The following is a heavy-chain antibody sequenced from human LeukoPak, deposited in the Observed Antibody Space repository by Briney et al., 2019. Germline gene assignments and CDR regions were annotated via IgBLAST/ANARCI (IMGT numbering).Heavy chain of an antibody. Sequence: GGSLRLSCVVSGLTVSNNYMTWVCQAPGKGLEWVSLIFSGGGTYYADSVKGRFTISRDSSKNTLYLQMNSLRAEDTALYYCARDPGAAAGNLWSWGQGTLVTVSS. D-gene: IGHD6-25*01. CDR1: GLTVSNNY. J-gene: IGHJ5*02. CDR2: IFSGGGT. CDR3: ARDPGAAAGNLWS. V-gene: IGHV3-66*01.